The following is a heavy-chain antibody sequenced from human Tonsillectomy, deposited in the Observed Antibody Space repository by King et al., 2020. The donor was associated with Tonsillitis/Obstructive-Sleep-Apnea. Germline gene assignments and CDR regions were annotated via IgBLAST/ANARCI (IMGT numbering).Heavy chain of an antibody. CDR3: ASGVLRGYSYGYGY. V-gene: IGHV4-39*01. D-gene: IGHD5-18*01. J-gene: IGHJ4*02. Sequence: QLQESGPGLVKPSETLSLTCTVSGGSISSSSYYWGWIRQPPGKGLEWIGSIYYNGSTYYNPSLKSRVTISVDTSKNQFSLKLSSVTAADTAVYYCASGVLRGYSYGYGYWGQGTLVTVSS. CDR2: IYYNGST. CDR1: GGSISSSSYY.